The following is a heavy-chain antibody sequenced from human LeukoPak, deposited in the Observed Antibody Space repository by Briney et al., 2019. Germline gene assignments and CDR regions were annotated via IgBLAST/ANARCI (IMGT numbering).Heavy chain of an antibody. CDR3: ARDRGVYYGSGSYIDY. Sequence: ASVKVSCKASGYTFTGYYMHWARQAPGQGLEWMGWINPNSGGTNYAQKFQGRVTMTRDTSISTAYMELSRLRSDDTAVYYCARDRGVYYGSGSYIDYWGQGTLVTVSS. CDR1: GYTFTGYY. J-gene: IGHJ4*02. CDR2: INPNSGGT. D-gene: IGHD3-10*01. V-gene: IGHV1-2*02.